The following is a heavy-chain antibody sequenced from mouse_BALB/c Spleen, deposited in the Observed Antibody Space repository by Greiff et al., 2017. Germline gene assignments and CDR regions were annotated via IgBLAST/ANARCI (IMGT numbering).Heavy chain of an antibody. Sequence: EVHLVESGGDLVKPGGSLKLSCAASGFTFSSYGMSWVRQTPDKRLEWVATISSGGSYTYYPDSVKGRFTISRDNANNTLYLQMSSLKSEDTAMYDCARGGYDYEAPFAYWGQGTLVTVSA. D-gene: IGHD2-4*01. CDR1: GFTFSSYG. V-gene: IGHV5-6*01. J-gene: IGHJ3*01. CDR3: ARGGYDYEAPFAY. CDR2: ISSGGSYT.